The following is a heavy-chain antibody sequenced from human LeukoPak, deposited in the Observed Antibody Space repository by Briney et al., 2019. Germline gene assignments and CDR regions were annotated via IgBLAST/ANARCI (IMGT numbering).Heavy chain of an antibody. D-gene: IGHD6-6*01. CDR1: GFTFSSYA. CDR2: ISGSGGST. CDR3: AKDLTSSSPNY. V-gene: IGHV3-23*01. Sequence: GGSLRLSCATSGFTFSSYAMSWVRQARGKGLEWVSAISGSGGSTYYADSVKGRFTISRDNSKNTLYLQMNSLRAEDTAVYYCAKDLTSSSPNYWGQGTLVTVSS. J-gene: IGHJ4*02.